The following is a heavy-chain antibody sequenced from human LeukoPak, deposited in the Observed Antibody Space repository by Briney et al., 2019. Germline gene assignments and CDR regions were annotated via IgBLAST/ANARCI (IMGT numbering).Heavy chain of an antibody. V-gene: IGHV4-34*01. Sequence: PSETLSLTCAVYGGSFSGYYWSWIRQPPGKGLEWIGEINHSGSTNYNPSLKSRVTISVDTSKNQFSLKLSSVTAADTAVYYCARHPLGYCSSTSCRNLPGISRDYWGQGTLVTVSS. CDR2: INHSGST. CDR3: ARHPLGYCSSTSCRNLPGISRDY. CDR1: GGSFSGYY. J-gene: IGHJ4*02. D-gene: IGHD2-2*01.